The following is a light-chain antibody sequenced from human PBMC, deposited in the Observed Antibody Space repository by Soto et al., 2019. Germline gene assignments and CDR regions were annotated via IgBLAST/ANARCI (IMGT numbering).Light chain of an antibody. CDR3: SSYTSRSTLV. CDR2: DVS. J-gene: IGLJ2*01. V-gene: IGLV2-14*01. CDR1: SSDVGGYNY. Sequence: QSALTQPASVSGSPGQSITISCTGTSSDVGGYNYVSWYQQHPGKAPKLMIYDVSDRPSGVSSRFSGSKSGNTASLTSSGLQAEDEADYYCSSYTSRSTLVFGGGTKLTVL.